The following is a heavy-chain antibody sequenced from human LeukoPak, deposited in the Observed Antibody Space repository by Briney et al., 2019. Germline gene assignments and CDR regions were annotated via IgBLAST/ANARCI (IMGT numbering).Heavy chain of an antibody. J-gene: IGHJ4*02. V-gene: IGHV3-74*01. Sequence: PGGSLRLSCATSALTFSAYWMHWVRQAPGKGLVWVSRISSDGSSTSYADSVKGRFTISRDNAKNTLYLQMNSLRAEDTAVYYCARGAPAYCGGDCYFADNWGQGSLVTVPS. CDR1: ALTFSAYW. CDR2: ISSDGSST. D-gene: IGHD2-21*02. CDR3: ARGAPAYCGGDCYFADN.